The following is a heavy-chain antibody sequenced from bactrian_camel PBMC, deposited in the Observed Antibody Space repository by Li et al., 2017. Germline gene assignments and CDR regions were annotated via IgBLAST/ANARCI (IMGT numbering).Heavy chain of an antibody. V-gene: IGHV3S25*01. CDR2: ITSGGGMT. Sequence: QLVESGGGSVQAGGSLRLSCLVSGNIRSWHCLTWFRQAPGKGLEWVSGITSGGGMTYYADSAKGRFTISRDNAKNTLYLQMNSLKTEDTGVYYCAATDGWVPSSLGQGTQVTVS. CDR1: GNIRSWHC. D-gene: IGHD5*01. J-gene: IGHJ4*01.